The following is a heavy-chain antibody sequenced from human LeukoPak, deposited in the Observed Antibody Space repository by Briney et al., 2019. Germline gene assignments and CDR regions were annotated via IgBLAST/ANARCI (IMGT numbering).Heavy chain of an antibody. D-gene: IGHD5-12*01. V-gene: IGHV3-48*01. CDR1: GFTFSIHN. J-gene: IGHJ4*02. CDR2: INSGGDAT. Sequence: PGGSLRLSCAASGFTFSIHNMDWVRQAPGKGLEWISYINSGGDATHYADSVKGRFTISRDNSKNTLYLQMNSLRAEDTAVYYCAKDRGSADYWGQGTLVTVSS. CDR3: AKDRGSADY.